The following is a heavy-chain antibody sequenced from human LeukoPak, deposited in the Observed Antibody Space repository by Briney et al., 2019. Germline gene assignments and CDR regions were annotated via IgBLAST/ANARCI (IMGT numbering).Heavy chain of an antibody. CDR2: IKQDGSEK. Sequence: GGSLRLSCAASGFTFSSYWMSWVRQAPGKGLEGVANIKQDGSEKYYVDSVKGRFTISRDNAKNSLYLQMNSLRAEDTAVYYCARDRFGTGYYYYGMDVWGQGTTVTVSS. D-gene: IGHD3-10*01. V-gene: IGHV3-7*01. CDR1: GFTFSSYW. J-gene: IGHJ6*02. CDR3: ARDRFGTGYYYYGMDV.